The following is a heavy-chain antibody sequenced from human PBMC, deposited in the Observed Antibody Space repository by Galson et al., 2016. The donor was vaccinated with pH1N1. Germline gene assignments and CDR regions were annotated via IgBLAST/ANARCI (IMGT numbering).Heavy chain of an antibody. J-gene: IGHJ4*02. D-gene: IGHD3-22*01. V-gene: IGHV3-23*01. Sequence: FTFNIFAMSWVRQAPGKGPEWVSSISASGANTNYADPVKGRFTISRDNSKNTLYLQTNSLRAEDTAIYYCVKLDSSGYYYGRFDSWGQGTLVTVSS. CDR1: FTFNIFA. CDR2: ISASGANT. CDR3: VKLDSSGYYYGRFDS.